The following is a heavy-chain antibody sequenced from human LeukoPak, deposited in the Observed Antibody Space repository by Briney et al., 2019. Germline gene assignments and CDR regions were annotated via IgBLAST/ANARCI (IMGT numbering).Heavy chain of an antibody. CDR1: GYTFTSYD. V-gene: IGHV1-8*03. D-gene: IGHD3-9*01. CDR2: MNPNSGNT. J-gene: IGHJ3*02. Sequence: ASVKVSCKASGYTFTSYDINWVRQATGQGLEWMGWMNPNSGNTGYAQKFQGRVTITRDTSASTAYMELSSLRSEDTAVYYCARAPRKLLRYFDSHHPHDAFDIWGQGTMVTVSS. CDR3: ARAPRKLLRYFDSHHPHDAFDI.